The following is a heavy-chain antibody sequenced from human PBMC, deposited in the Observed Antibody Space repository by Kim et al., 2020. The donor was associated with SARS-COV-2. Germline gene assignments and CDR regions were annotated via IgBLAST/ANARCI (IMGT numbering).Heavy chain of an antibody. V-gene: IGHV1-18*01. D-gene: IGHD5-18*01. CDR3: ARGGGIHLWVLPTDY. J-gene: IGHJ4*02. Sequence: ASVKVSCKASGYTFTSYGISWVRQAPGQGLEWMGWISAYNGNTNYAQKLQGRVTMTTDTSTSTAYMELRSLKSDDTAVYYCARGGGIHLWVLPTDYWGQGTLVTVSS. CDR2: ISAYNGNT. CDR1: GYTFTSYG.